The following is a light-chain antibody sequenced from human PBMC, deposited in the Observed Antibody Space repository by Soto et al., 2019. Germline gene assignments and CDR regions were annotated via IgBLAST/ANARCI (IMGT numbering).Light chain of an antibody. CDR1: SSDVGGYKY. CDR3: SSYTSSSSVV. Sequence: QSVLTQPASVSGSPGQSITISCTGTSSDVGGYKYVSWYQQHPGKAPKLMIYDVSNRPSGVSNRFSGSKSGNTASLTISGLQAEDEADYYCSSYTSSSSVVVGGGTKVTVL. V-gene: IGLV2-14*01. CDR2: DVS. J-gene: IGLJ2*01.